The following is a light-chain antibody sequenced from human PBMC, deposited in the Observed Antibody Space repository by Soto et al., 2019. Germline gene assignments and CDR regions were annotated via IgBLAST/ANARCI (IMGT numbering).Light chain of an antibody. CDR3: CSYAGSTRGFV. CDR2: DVS. Sequence: QPVLTQPRSVSGSPGQSVTISCTGTSSDVGGYNYVSWYQQHPGKAPKLMIYDVSKRPSGVPDRSSGSKSGNTASLTISGLQAEDEADYYCCSYAGSTRGFVFGTGTKVTVL. CDR1: SSDVGGYNY. J-gene: IGLJ1*01. V-gene: IGLV2-11*01.